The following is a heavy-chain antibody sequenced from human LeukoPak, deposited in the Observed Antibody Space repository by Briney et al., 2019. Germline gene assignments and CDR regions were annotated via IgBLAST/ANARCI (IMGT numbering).Heavy chain of an antibody. V-gene: IGHV1-69*13. D-gene: IGHD5-18*01. CDR3: ARDPDTVGYSSWFDP. Sequence: SVKVSCKASGGTFSNHAFSWVRQAPGQGLEWMGGIIPIFGTANYAQKFQGRVTITADESTSTAYMELSSLRSEDTAVYYCARDPDTVGYSSWFDPWGQGTLVTVSS. CDR1: GGTFSNHA. CDR2: IIPIFGTA. J-gene: IGHJ5*02.